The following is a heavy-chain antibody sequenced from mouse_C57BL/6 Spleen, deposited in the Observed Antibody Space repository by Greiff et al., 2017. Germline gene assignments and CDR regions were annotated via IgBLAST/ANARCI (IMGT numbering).Heavy chain of an antibody. CDR1: GYTFTSYW. D-gene: IGHD1-1*01. Sequence: VQLQQPGAELVKPGASVTMSCKASGYTFTSYWITWVKQRPGQGLEWIGDIYPGSGSTNYNEKFKSKATLTVDTSSSPAYMQLSSLTSEDSAFYYCATYGSSYFDYWGHGTTLTVSS. J-gene: IGHJ2*01. CDR2: IYPGSGST. CDR3: ATYGSSYFDY. V-gene: IGHV1-55*01.